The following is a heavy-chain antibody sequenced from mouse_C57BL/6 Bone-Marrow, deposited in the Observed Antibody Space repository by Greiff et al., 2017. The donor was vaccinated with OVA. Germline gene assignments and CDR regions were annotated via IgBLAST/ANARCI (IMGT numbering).Heavy chain of an antibody. Sequence: VQLQQSGPELVKPGASVKMSCKASGYTFTDYNMHWVKQSHGKSLEWIGYINPNNGGTSYNQKFKGKATLTANKSSSTAYMELRSLTSEVSAVYYCASPYYYGSSSWYFDVWGTGTTVTVSS. CDR2: INPNNGGT. D-gene: IGHD1-1*01. CDR1: GYTFTDYN. J-gene: IGHJ1*03. V-gene: IGHV1-22*01. CDR3: ASPYYYGSSSWYFDV.